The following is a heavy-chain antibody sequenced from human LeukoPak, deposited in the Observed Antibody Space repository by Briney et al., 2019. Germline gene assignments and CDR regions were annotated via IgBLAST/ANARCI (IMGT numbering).Heavy chain of an antibody. V-gene: IGHV3-48*02. Sequence: PGGSLRLSCVASGFTFSSYSMTWVRQAPGKGLEWVSYISSSGSSIKYADSVKGRFTLSRDNAKNSLYLQMNGLRDEDTAVYYCARDQDWAFDYWGQGTLVTVSS. CDR3: ARDQDWAFDY. J-gene: IGHJ4*02. CDR2: ISSSGSSI. CDR1: GFTFSSYS. D-gene: IGHD3-9*01.